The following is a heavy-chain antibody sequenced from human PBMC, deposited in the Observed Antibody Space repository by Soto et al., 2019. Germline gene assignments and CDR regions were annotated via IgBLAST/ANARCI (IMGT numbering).Heavy chain of an antibody. V-gene: IGHV3-48*01. CDR3: ARDQLYYNDISGRPLNAFDV. D-gene: IGHD3-22*01. Sequence: ETLSLTCTVSGGSISSSSYYWGWVRLAPGKGLEWVSYIGLGSSTRYYADSVEGRFTISRDNAKNSLYLQMNSLRAEDTAVYYCARDQLYYNDISGRPLNAFDVWGQGTMVTVSS. CDR2: IGLGSSTR. CDR1: GGSISSSSYY. J-gene: IGHJ3*01.